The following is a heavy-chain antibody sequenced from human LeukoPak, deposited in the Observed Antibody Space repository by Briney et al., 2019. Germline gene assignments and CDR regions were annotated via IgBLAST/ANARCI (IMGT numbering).Heavy chain of an antibody. J-gene: IGHJ5*02. CDR2: ISGSGGST. V-gene: IGHV3-23*01. CDR3: AKTSSGYLFWFDP. Sequence: GGSLRLSCAASGFTFSSYAMSWDRQAPGKGLEWVLAISGSGGSTYYADSVKGRFTISRDNSKNTLYLQMNSLRAEDTAVYYCAKTSSGYLFWFDPWGQGTLFTVSS. CDR1: GFTFSSYA. D-gene: IGHD3-22*01.